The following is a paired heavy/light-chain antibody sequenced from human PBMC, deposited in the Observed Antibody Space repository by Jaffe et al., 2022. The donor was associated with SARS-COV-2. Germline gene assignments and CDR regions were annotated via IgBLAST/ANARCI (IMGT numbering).Light chain of an antibody. CDR3: MQATQYPLT. CDR1: RSLVHADGNTY. CDR2: KIS. J-gene: IGKJ1*01. Sequence: DIVMTQTPLSSPVTLGQPASISCRSSRSLVHADGNTYLSWLQQRPGQPPTLLIYKISNRLSGVPDRFSGSGAGTDFTLKISRVEAEDVGVYYCMQATQYPLTFGQGTKVEIK. V-gene: IGKV2-24*01.
Heavy chain of an antibody. CDR3: ARDIGGWSGVGDDMDV. D-gene: IGHD6-19*01. CDR2: IHSVGTR. J-gene: IGHJ6*02. V-gene: IGHV3-53*01. Sequence: EVQLVESGGGLIQPGGSLRLSCAASGFTVSSNYMNWVRQAPGKGLEWVSVIHSVGTRYYADSVKGRFTISRDNSENTLYLQMNSLRAEDTAVYYCARDIGGWSGVGDDMDVWGQGTTVTVSS. CDR1: GFTVSSNY.